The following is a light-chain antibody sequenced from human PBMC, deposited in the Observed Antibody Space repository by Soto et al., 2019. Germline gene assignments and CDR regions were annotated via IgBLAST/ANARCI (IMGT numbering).Light chain of an antibody. CDR3: QQSYTTPRT. V-gene: IGKV1-39*01. CDR1: QSIRSY. CDR2: AAS. J-gene: IGKJ1*01. Sequence: DLQMTQSPSSLSASVGDRVTITCRASQSIRSYLNWFQQKPGKAPKLLIYAASSLQSGVPSRFSGSGSGTDFTLTITSLRPEDFATYYCQQSYTTPRTFGQGTKVEIK.